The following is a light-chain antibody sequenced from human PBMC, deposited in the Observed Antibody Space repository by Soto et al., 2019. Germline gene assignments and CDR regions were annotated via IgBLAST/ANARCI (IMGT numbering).Light chain of an antibody. Sequence: EIVLTQSPGTLSLSPGERATLSCRASQSVSSGYFAWYQQRFGQAPRLLIYGASSRATGIPDRFSGSGSGTDFTLTISRLEPEDFAVYYCQQYGSSSWTFGQGTKVEIK. CDR2: GAS. CDR1: QSVSSGY. V-gene: IGKV3-20*01. CDR3: QQYGSSSWT. J-gene: IGKJ1*01.